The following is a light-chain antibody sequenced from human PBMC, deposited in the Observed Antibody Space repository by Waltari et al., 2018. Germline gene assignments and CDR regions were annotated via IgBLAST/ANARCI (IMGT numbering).Light chain of an antibody. CDR2: RNN. Sequence: QSVLTQPPSASGTPGQRVTISCSGIRSNIGINTVNWYQQLPGAAPRLPMYRNNPRPSGGPERFSGSNAGTSASLAISGLQSEDEADYYCTAWDDSLKGYVFGTGTTVTVL. V-gene: IGLV1-44*01. CDR1: RSNIGINT. J-gene: IGLJ1*01. CDR3: TAWDDSLKGYV.